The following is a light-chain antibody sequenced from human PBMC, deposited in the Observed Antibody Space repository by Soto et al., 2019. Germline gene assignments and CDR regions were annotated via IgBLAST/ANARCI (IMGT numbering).Light chain of an antibody. J-gene: IGKJ1*01. V-gene: IGKV1-5*03. CDR2: KTS. CDR3: QQYNIYST. Sequence: DIQMTQSPSTLSASVGDRVTITCRASQRISSWLAWYQQKPGKAHKLLIYKTSSLESGVPSRFSGSGSGTEFTLTISSLPPDDFATYYCQQYNIYSTCGQGTKVEI. CDR1: QRISSW.